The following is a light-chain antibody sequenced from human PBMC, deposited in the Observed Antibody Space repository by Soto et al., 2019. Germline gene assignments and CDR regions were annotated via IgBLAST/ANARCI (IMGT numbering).Light chain of an antibody. CDR1: QSVLYSSNNKNY. V-gene: IGKV4-1*01. CDR3: QQYYSTPGFT. CDR2: WAS. Sequence: DIVLTQSPDSLAVSLGERATINCKSSQSVLYSSNNKNYLAWYQQKPGQPPKLLIYWASTRESGVPDRVSGSGSGTDFTLTISGLQAEDVAVYYCQQYYSTPGFTFGPGTKVDIK. J-gene: IGKJ3*01.